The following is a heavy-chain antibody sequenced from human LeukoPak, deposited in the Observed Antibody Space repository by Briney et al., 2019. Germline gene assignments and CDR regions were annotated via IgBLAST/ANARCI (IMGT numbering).Heavy chain of an antibody. CDR2: ISGSGGST. J-gene: IGHJ4*02. V-gene: IGHV3-23*01. CDR3: AKDGPIVEVQFDY. D-gene: IGHD3-22*01. Sequence: GASLRLSCAASGFTFSSNAMSWVRQAPGKGLEWVSAISGSGGSTYYADSVKGRFTISRDNSKNTLYLQMNSLRAEDTAVYYCAKDGPIVEVQFDYWGQGTLVTVSS. CDR1: GFTFSSNA.